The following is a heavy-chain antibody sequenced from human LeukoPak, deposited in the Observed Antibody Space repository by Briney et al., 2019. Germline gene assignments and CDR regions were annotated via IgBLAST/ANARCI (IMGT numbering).Heavy chain of an antibody. D-gene: IGHD6-19*01. CDR3: ARHSGAVAGTDYYYYYMDV. Sequence: GESLKISCKGSGYSFTSYWIGWVRQMPGKGLEWMGIIYPGDSDTRYSPSFQGQVTISADKSISTAYLQWSSLKASDTAMYYCARHSGAVAGTDYYYYYMDVWGKGTTVTVSS. CDR1: GYSFTSYW. V-gene: IGHV5-51*01. CDR2: IYPGDSDT. J-gene: IGHJ6*03.